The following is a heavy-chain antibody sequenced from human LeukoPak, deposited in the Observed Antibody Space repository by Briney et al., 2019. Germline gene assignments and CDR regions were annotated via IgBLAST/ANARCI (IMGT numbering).Heavy chain of an antibody. D-gene: IGHD5-12*01. CDR3: ARDLGGYGAYYYYGMDV. CDR2: IYYSGST. V-gene: IGHV4-39*07. CDR1: GGSISSSSYY. J-gene: IGHJ6*02. Sequence: SETLSLTCTVSGGSISSSSYYWGWIRQPPGKGLDWIESIYYSGSTYYNPSLKSRVTISVDTSKNQFSLKLSSVTAADAAVYYCARDLGGYGAYYYYGMDVWGQGTTVTVSS.